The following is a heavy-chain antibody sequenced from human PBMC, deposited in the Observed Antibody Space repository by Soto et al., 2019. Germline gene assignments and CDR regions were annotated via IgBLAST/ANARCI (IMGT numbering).Heavy chain of an antibody. D-gene: IGHD2-15*01. J-gene: IGHJ3*02. CDR1: GYTFTSYA. Sequence: AASVKVSCKPSGYTFTSYARHWVRQAPGQRLEWMGWINAGNGNTKYSQKLQGRVTITRDTSASTAYMELSSLRSEDTAVYYCARDPKTLFIICSGGSCNPELDHAFDIGGQGTMDTV. CDR3: ARDPKTLFIICSGGSCNPELDHAFDI. V-gene: IGHV1-3*01. CDR2: INAGNGNT.